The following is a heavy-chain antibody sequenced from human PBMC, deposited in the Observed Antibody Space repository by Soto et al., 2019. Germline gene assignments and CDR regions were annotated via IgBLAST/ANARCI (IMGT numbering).Heavy chain of an antibody. J-gene: IGHJ1*01. Sequence: QVPLVQSGAEVKKPGASVKVSCKASGYTFPSHGISWVRQAPGQGLEWMGWISAYNGNTNYAQKFQGRVTMTTDTSTSTADMELRSLRSDDTAVYYCAQRLGGKYFQDWGQGTLVTVSS. V-gene: IGHV1-18*01. CDR1: GYTFPSHG. CDR3: AQRLGGKYFQD. CDR2: ISAYNGNT. D-gene: IGHD3-16*01.